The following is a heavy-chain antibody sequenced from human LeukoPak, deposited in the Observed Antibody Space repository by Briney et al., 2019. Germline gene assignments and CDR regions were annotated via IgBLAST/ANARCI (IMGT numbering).Heavy chain of an antibody. D-gene: IGHD4-17*01. V-gene: IGHV4-59*01. Sequence: SETLSLTCTVSGGSISSYYWSWIRQPPGKGLEWIGHIYYSGSTNYNPSLKSRVTISVDTSKNQFSLKLSSVTAADTAVYYCAVFSFYGDYVDYWGQGTLVTVSS. CDR3: AVFSFYGDYVDY. CDR1: GGSISSYY. CDR2: IYYSGST. J-gene: IGHJ4*02.